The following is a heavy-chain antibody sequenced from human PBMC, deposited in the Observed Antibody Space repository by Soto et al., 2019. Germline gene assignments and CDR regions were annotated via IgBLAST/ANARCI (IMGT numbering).Heavy chain of an antibody. D-gene: IGHD1-26*01. CDR2: LVPMFRTA. CDR3: ARGMGGSYSPFHF. CDR1: GGTFSDSA. Sequence: QVHLVQSGAEVKKPGSSVKVSCKTSGGTFSDSAINWLRQTPVQGLEWMGGLVPMFRTANYAPNLQGRVSITEHESTTTVFMELSRLTFADTAVYYCARGMGGSYSPFHFWGPGTLLTVSS. V-gene: IGHV1-69*12. J-gene: IGHJ4*02.